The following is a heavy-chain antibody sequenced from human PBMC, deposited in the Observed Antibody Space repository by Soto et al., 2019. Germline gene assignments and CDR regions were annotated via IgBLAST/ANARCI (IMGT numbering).Heavy chain of an antibody. CDR2: ISSSSSTI. CDR3: ARDMYSGYPGGQNFDY. J-gene: IGHJ4*02. V-gene: IGHV3-48*02. D-gene: IGHD5-12*01. CDR1: GFTFSSYS. Sequence: PGGSLRLSCAASGFTFSSYSMNWVRQAQGKGLEWVSYISSSSSTIYYADSVKGRFTISRDNAKNSLYLQMNSLRDEDTAVYYCARDMYSGYPGGQNFDYWGQGTLVTVSS.